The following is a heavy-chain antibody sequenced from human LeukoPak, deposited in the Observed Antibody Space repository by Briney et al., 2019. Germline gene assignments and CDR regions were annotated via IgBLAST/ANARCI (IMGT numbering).Heavy chain of an antibody. CDR2: IYYSGST. J-gene: IGHJ3*02. CDR3: ARHYYDSSGLPFHDAFDI. D-gene: IGHD3-22*01. Sequence: SETLSLTCTVSGGSISSYYWSWIRQPPGKGLEWIGYIYYSGSTNYNPSLKSRATISVDTSKNQFSLKLSSVTAADTAVYYCARHYYDSSGLPFHDAFDIWGQGTMVTVSS. CDR1: GGSISSYY. V-gene: IGHV4-59*08.